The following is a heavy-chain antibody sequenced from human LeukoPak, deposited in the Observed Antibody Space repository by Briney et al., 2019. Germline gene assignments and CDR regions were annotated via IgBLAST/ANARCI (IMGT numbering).Heavy chain of an antibody. D-gene: IGHD1-26*01. CDR2: IYSGGSI. CDR1: GFTVSSNY. CDR3: ARDSVGAGYSDY. J-gene: IGHJ4*02. Sequence: GGSLRLSCAASGFTVSSNYMNWVRQAPGKGLEWVSVIYSGGSIYHADSVKGRFTISRDDSKNTLYLQMDSLRAEDTAVYYCARDSVGAGYSDYWGQGTLVTVSS. V-gene: IGHV3-53*01.